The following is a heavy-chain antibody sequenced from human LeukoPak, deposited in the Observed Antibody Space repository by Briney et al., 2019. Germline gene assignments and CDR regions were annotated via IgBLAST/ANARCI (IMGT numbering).Heavy chain of an antibody. J-gene: IGHJ5*02. CDR3: ARGWALGS. CDR1: GDSVSSNRTA. D-gene: IGHD3-3*02. CDR2: TYYRSKWYT. Sequence: SQTLSLTCAISGDSVSSNRTAWNWIRQSPSRGLEWLGKTYYRSKWYTDYAVSVKSRIAINPDTSKNQFFLQLNSVTPEDTAVYYCARGWALGSWGQGTLVTVSS. V-gene: IGHV6-1*01.